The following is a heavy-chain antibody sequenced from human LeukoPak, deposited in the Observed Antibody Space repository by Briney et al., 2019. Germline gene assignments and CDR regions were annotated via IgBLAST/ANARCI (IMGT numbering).Heavy chain of an antibody. CDR3: AKLELHFDY. Sequence: QPGGSLRLSRAASGFTFSTYAMHWVRQAPGKGLEWVAVIWYDGSNKYYADSVKGRFTISRDNSKNTLFLQMNSLRAEDTAVYYCAKLELHFDYWGQGTLVTVSS. CDR2: IWYDGSNK. CDR1: GFTFSTYA. J-gene: IGHJ4*02. D-gene: IGHD1-7*01. V-gene: IGHV3-33*06.